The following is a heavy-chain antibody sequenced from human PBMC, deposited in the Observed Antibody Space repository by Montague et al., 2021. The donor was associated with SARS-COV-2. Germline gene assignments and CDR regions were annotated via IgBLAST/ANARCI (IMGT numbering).Heavy chain of an antibody. CDR2: IYHTGNT. CDR1: GGSISGSPYY. D-gene: IGHD5-12*01. J-gene: IGHJ6*02. V-gene: IGHV4-39*01. CDR3: ASLNIVARTDYYYGTDV. Sequence: SETLSLTCIVSGGSISGSPYYWGWIRQPPGKGLEWIASIYHTGNTYYNPSLRSRVTISVDTSKNQFSLRLSSVTAADTAVYYCASLNIVARTDYYYGTDVWGRGTTVTVSS.